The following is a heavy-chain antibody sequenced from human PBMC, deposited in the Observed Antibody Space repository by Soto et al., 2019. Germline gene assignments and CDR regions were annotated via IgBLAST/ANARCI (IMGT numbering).Heavy chain of an antibody. CDR3: ARTDIVLVSHGGLFDP. J-gene: IGHJ5*02. Sequence: SVKVSCKASGGTFSSYAISWVRQAPGQGLEWMGGIIPIFGTANYAQKFQGRVTITADESTSTAYMELSSLRSEDTAVYYCARTDIVLVSHGGLFDPWGQGTLVTVSS. V-gene: IGHV1-69*13. D-gene: IGHD2-2*01. CDR2: IIPIFGTA. CDR1: GGTFSSYA.